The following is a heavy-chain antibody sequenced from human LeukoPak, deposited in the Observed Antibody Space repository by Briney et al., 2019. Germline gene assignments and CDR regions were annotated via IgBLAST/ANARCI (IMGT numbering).Heavy chain of an antibody. J-gene: IGHJ4*02. CDR3: VREARGYHYTYFDY. Sequence: QPAGSLRLSCTASGFTLGSHDMHWVRQIPGQGLEWVAAVSSGFHAFFADSVQGRFTVSREDARNSLYLQMNSLRAGDTAVYYCVREARGYHYTYFDYWGQGTLVTVSS. D-gene: IGHD5-18*01. CDR1: GFTLGSHD. CDR2: VSSGFHA. V-gene: IGHV3-13*01.